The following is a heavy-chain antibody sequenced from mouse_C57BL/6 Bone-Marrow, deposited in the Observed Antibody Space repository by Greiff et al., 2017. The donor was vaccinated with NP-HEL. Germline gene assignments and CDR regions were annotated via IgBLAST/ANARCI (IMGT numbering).Heavy chain of an antibody. CDR2: IYPGSGST. J-gene: IGHJ3*01. CDR1: GYTFTSYW. D-gene: IGHD1-1*01. V-gene: IGHV1-55*01. CDR3: ATNYGSSCGFAY. Sequence: QVQLKQPGAELVKPGASVKMSCKASGYTFTSYWITWVKQRPGQGLEWIGDIYPGSGSTNYNEKFKSKATLTVDTSSSTAYMQLSSLTSEDSAVYYCATNYGSSCGFAYWGQGTLVTVSA.